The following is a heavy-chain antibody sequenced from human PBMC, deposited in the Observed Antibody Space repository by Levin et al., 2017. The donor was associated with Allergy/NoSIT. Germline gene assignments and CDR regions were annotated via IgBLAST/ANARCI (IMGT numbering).Heavy chain of an antibody. CDR2: INSDASDI. CDR1: GFTFSRFW. D-gene: IGHD3-22*01. V-gene: IGHV3-7*01. J-gene: IGHJ4*02. CDR3: VSGAGWLPDY. Sequence: PSETLSLTCVASGFTFSRFWMNWVRQAPGKGLEWVAIINSDASDIRYVDSVKDRFTISRDNAKKSLFLQMNTLRAEDTAVYYCVSGAGWLPDYWGQGTLVTVSS.